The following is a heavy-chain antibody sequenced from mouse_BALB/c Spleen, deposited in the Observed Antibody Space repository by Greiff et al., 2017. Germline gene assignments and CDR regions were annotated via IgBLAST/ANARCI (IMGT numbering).Heavy chain of an antibody. J-gene: IGHJ2*01. CDR2: ISSGGST. D-gene: IGHD2-3*01. CDR3: ARRDGYIDY. Sequence: EVQRVESGGGLVKPGGSLKLSCAASGFTFSSYAMSWVRQTPEKRLEWVASISSGGSTYYPDSVKGRFTISRDNARNILYLQMSSLRSEDTAMYYCARRDGYIDYWGQGTTLTVSS. CDR1: GFTFSSYA. V-gene: IGHV5-6-5*01.